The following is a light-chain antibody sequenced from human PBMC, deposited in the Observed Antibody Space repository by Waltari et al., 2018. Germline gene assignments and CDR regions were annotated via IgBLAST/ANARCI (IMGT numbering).Light chain of an antibody. V-gene: IGLV7-46*01. Sequence: QAVVTQEPSVTVSPGGTVTLTCCSSTGDVTSGQYFYGLQQEPGQGPRTLSYDTDKKHIWTPARFSGSLVGGKAALTLSGAQPEDEAEYFCLISYSGSRPGVFGGGTKLTVL. CDR2: DTD. J-gene: IGLJ3*02. CDR3: LISYSGSRPGV. CDR1: TGDVTSGQY.